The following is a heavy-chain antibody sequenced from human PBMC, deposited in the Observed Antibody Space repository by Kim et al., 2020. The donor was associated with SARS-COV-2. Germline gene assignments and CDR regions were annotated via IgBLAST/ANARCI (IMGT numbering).Heavy chain of an antibody. Sequence: GGSLRLSCAASGFTFSSYAMSWVRQAPGKGLEWVSAISGSGGSTYYADSVKGRFTISRDNSKNTLYLQMNSLRAEDTAVYYCAKASERYCSSTSCYLSVITGTTVHYYGMDVWGQGTTVTVSS. D-gene: IGHD2-2*01. CDR3: AKASERYCSSTSCYLSVITGTTVHYYGMDV. J-gene: IGHJ6*02. CDR2: ISGSGGST. V-gene: IGHV3-23*01. CDR1: GFTFSSYA.